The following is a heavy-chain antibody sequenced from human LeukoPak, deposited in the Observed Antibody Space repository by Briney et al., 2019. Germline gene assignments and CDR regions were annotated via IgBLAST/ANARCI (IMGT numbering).Heavy chain of an antibody. CDR3: TRDPGYCSSTSCHNWFDP. V-gene: IGHV3-49*04. J-gene: IGHJ5*02. CDR1: GFTFGDYA. CDR2: IRSKAYGGTT. D-gene: IGHD2-2*03. Sequence: PGGSLRLSCTASGFTFGDYAMSWVRQAPGKELEWVGFIRSKAYGGTTEYAASVKGRFTISRDDSKSIAYLQMNSLKTEDTAVHYCTRDPGYCSSTSCHNWFDPWGQGTLVTVSS.